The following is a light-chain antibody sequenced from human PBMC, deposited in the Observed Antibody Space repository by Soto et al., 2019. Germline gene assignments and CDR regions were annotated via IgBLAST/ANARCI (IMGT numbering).Light chain of an antibody. CDR1: QSVSSN. CDR2: GAS. J-gene: IGKJ1*01. V-gene: IGKV3-15*01. Sequence: ERVMTQSPATLSVSPGERATLSCRASQSVSSNLAWYQQKPGQAPRLLISGASTRATGIPARFSGSGSGTEFTLTISSLQSEDFAVYYCQQYNNWPWTFGLGTKVEVK. CDR3: QQYNNWPWT.